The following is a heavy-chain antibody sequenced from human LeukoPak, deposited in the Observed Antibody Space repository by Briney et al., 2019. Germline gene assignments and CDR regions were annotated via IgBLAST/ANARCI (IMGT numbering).Heavy chain of an antibody. J-gene: IGHJ6*03. CDR1: GYTFTTYY. Sequence: GASVKVSCKAYGYTFTTYYVHCVRQDPGQGLEWMGWISAYNGNTNYAQKLQGRVTMTTDTSTSTAYMELKSLRSDDTAVYYCARDRRDSSGSYYYYMDVWGKGTTVTVSS. D-gene: IGHD3-22*01. V-gene: IGHV1-18*04. CDR2: ISAYNGNT. CDR3: ARDRRDSSGSYYYYMDV.